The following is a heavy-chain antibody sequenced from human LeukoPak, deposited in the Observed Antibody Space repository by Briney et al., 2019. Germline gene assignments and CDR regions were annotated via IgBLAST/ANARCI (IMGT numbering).Heavy chain of an antibody. V-gene: IGHV3-7*03. J-gene: IGHJ4*02. Sequence: GGSLRLSCAASGFTFSSYWMSWVRQAPGKGLEWVANIKQDGSEKYYVDSVKGRFTISRDNAKNSLYLQMNSLRAEDTAVYYCARGRYYYDSSGYQDQFDYWGQGTLVTVSS. D-gene: IGHD3-22*01. CDR1: GFTFSSYW. CDR2: IKQDGSEK. CDR3: ARGRYYYDSSGYQDQFDY.